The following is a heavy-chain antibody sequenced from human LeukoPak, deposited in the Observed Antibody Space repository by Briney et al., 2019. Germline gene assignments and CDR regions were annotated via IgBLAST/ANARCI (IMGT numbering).Heavy chain of an antibody. Sequence: GGSLRLSCAASGFTFSSYGMHWVRQAPGKGLEWVAVISYDGSNKYYADSVKGRFTISRDNSKNTPYLQMNSLRAEDTAVYYCAKDRSYSSGWYGNWFDPWGQGTLVTVSS. CDR3: AKDRSYSSGWYGNWFDP. CDR2: ISYDGSNK. J-gene: IGHJ5*02. CDR1: GFTFSSYG. D-gene: IGHD6-19*01. V-gene: IGHV3-30*18.